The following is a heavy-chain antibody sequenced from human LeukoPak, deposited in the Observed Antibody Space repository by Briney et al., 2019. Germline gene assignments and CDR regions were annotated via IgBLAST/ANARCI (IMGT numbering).Heavy chain of an antibody. Sequence: SETLSLTCTVSGGSISSSNHYWGWIRQPPGKGLEWLGSFYYSGNTYYNPSLKSRVTISVDTSKNQFSLKLTSVTAADTAVYYCARLTRVRNYGGNFGDYWGQGTLVTVSS. CDR2: FYYSGNT. CDR3: ARLTRVRNYGGNFGDY. D-gene: IGHD4-23*01. CDR1: GGSISSSNHY. J-gene: IGHJ4*02. V-gene: IGHV4-39*01.